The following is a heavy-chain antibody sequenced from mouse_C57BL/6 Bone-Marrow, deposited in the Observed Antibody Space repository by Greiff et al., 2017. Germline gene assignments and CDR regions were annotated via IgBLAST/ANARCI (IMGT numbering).Heavy chain of an antibody. V-gene: IGHV1-85*01. Sequence: VQLQESGPELVKPGASVKLSCKASGYTFTSYDINWVKQRPGQGLEWIGWIYPRDGSTKYNEKFKGKATLTVDTSSSTTYMELHSLTSEDSAVYFCAREGGLLRNWYFDVWGTGTTVTVSS. D-gene: IGHD2-3*01. J-gene: IGHJ1*03. CDR2: IYPRDGST. CDR3: AREGGLLRNWYFDV. CDR1: GYTFTSYD.